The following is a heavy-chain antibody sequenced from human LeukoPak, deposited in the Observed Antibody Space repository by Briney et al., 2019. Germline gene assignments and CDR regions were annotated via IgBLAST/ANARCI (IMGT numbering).Heavy chain of an antibody. D-gene: IGHD4-11*01. Sequence: ASVKVSCKASGYTFTSYYMHWVRQAPGQGLEWMGWMNPNSGNTGYAQKFQGRVTITRNTSISTAYMELSSLRSEDTALYYCARVGDDYSLSYYYYYYMDVWGKGTTVTVSS. J-gene: IGHJ6*03. CDR1: GYTFTSYY. CDR3: ARVGDDYSLSYYYYYYMDV. V-gene: IGHV1-8*03. CDR2: MNPNSGNT.